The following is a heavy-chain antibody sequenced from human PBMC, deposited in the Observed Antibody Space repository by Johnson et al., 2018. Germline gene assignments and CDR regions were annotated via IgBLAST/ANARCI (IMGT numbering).Heavy chain of an antibody. Sequence: VQLQESGGGLVQXGGSLRLXCAASGFTFSTYWMHWVRQAPGKGLVWVARMNSDGSNTYYADSVKGRFTISRDNAKNTLYLQMHSLRAEDTAVYYCARLPHLFGMDVWGQGTTVTVSS. V-gene: IGHV3-74*01. CDR2: MNSDGSNT. J-gene: IGHJ6*02. CDR1: GFTFSTYW. CDR3: ARLPHLFGMDV.